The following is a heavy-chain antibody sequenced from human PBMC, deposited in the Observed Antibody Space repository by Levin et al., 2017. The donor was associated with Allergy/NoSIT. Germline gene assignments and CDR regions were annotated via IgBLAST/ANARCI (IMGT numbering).Heavy chain of an antibody. CDR2: ISYDGSNK. V-gene: IGHV3-30*18. CDR3: AKDPGYSSSWFDY. Sequence: GESLKISCAASGFTFSSYGMHWVRQAPGKGLEWVAVISYDGSNKYYADSVKGRFTISRDNSKNTLYLQMNSLRAEDTAVYYCAKDPGYSSSWFDYWGQGTLVTVSS. J-gene: IGHJ4*02. D-gene: IGHD6-13*01. CDR1: GFTFSSYG.